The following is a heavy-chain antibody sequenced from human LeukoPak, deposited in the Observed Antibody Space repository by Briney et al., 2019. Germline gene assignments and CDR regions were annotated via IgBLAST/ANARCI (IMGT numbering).Heavy chain of an antibody. D-gene: IGHD6-19*01. Sequence: PGGSLRLSCAASGFTFSSYSMNWVRQAPGKGLEWVSSISSSSSYIYYADSVKGRFTISRDNAKNSLYLQMNSLRAEDTAVYYCARDHPVAGLIDPYYYYYYMDVWGKGTTVTISS. CDR2: ISSSSSYI. V-gene: IGHV3-21*01. CDR3: ARDHPVAGLIDPYYYYYYMDV. J-gene: IGHJ6*03. CDR1: GFTFSSYS.